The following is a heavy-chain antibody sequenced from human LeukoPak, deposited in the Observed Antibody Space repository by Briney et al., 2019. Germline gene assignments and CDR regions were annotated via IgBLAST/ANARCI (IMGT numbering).Heavy chain of an antibody. CDR1: GGSFNGYY. J-gene: IGHJ4*02. D-gene: IGHD5-24*01. CDR2: INHSGST. Sequence: SETLSLTCAVYGGSFNGYYWSWIRQPPGKGLEWIGEINHSGSTNYNPSLKSRVTISVDTSKNQVSLKLTSVTAADTAVYYCARVRWLQLGYFDYWGQGTQVTVSS. CDR3: ARVRWLQLGYFDY. V-gene: IGHV4-34*01.